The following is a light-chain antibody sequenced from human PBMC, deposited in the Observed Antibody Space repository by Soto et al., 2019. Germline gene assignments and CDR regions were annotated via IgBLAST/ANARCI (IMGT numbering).Light chain of an antibody. V-gene: IGLV2-8*01. CDR1: SSDISAYKH. CDR3: SSYAATNNYV. J-gene: IGLJ1*01. CDR2: EVT. Sequence: QSVLTPPASVSETPGPSITISCTGTSSDISAYKHVTCYQQHPAKAPELIIYEVTKRPSGVPDHFTGSKSGNTACLTGSGLPTEDEADYYCSSYAATNNYVFGSGTKVTDL.